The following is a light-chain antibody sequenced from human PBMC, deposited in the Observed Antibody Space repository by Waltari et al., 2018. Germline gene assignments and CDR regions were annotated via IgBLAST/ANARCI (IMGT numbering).Light chain of an antibody. CDR2: DVS. CDR3: HQRSTWPWT. V-gene: IGKV3-11*01. Sequence: EIVLTQSPATLSLSPGERATLSCRASQSVSTFLAWYQQKPGQAPRLLIDDVSNRATGTPARFSGSGSGTDFTLTISTLEPEDFAVYYCHQRSTWPWTFGQGTKVEIK. J-gene: IGKJ1*01. CDR1: QSVSTF.